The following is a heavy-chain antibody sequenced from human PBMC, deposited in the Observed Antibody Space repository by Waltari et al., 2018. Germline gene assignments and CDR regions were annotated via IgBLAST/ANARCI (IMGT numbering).Heavy chain of an antibody. CDR3: ARDVVDSNYWEGYFDL. CDR1: GGNFSSYG. V-gene: IGHV1-69*04. Sequence: QVQLVQSGAEVKKPGSSVKVSCKTAGGNFSSYGISWVRQAPGQGLEWVGRIIPLLGVTNYAQQLLGRVTMTADKSTNTAYMELSSLRSEDTAVYYCARDVVDSNYWEGYFDLWGRGTLVAVSS. J-gene: IGHJ2*01. CDR2: IIPLLGVT. D-gene: IGHD1-1*01.